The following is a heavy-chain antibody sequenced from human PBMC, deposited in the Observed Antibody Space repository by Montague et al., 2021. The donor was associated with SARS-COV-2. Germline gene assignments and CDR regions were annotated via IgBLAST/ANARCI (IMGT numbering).Heavy chain of an antibody. CDR2: IYYTGXT. CDR3: ARLKRYFDNSGSSSAFDF. CDR1: GGSITNNIDY. Sequence: SETLSLTCTVSGGSITNNIDYWAWIRQPPGKGLEWIGSIYYTGXTXYXXXXKXRVTISVVTSKNHFTLKLSSVTAAETAVYYCARLKRYFDNSGSSSAFDFWGQGTKVTVSS. J-gene: IGHJ3*01. D-gene: IGHD3-22*01. V-gene: IGHV4-39*02.